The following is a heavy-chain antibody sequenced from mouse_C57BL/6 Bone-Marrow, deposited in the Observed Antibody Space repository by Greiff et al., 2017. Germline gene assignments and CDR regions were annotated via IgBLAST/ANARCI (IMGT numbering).Heavy chain of an antibody. CDR2: IDPENGDT. V-gene: IGHV14-4*01. CDR3: TASLTVVEGYYGSDY. Sequence: VQLKESGAELVRPGASVKLSCTASGFNIKDDYMHWVKQRPEQGLEWIGWIDPENGDTEYASKFQGKATITADTSSNTAYLQLSRLTSEDTAVYYCTASLTVVEGYYGSDYWGQGTSVTVSS. J-gene: IGHJ4*01. D-gene: IGHD1-1*01. CDR1: GFNIKDDY.